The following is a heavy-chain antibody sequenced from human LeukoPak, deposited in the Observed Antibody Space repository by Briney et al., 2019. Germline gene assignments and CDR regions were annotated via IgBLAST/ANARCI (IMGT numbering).Heavy chain of an antibody. CDR1: GYTLTELS. CDR2: FDPEDGET. D-gene: IGHD3-10*01. Sequence: GASVKISCKVSGYTLTELSMHRVRQAPGKGLEWMGGFDPEDGETIYAQKFQGRVTMTEDTSTDTAYMELSSLRSEDTAVYYCATVFRYYYGSGSYLPPDYWGQGTLVTVSS. J-gene: IGHJ4*02. CDR3: ATVFRYYYGSGSYLPPDY. V-gene: IGHV1-24*01.